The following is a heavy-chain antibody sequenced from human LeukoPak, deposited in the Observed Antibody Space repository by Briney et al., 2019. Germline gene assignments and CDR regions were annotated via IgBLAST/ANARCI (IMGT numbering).Heavy chain of an antibody. D-gene: IGHD2-21*02. V-gene: IGHV3-23*01. Sequence: GGSLRLSCAASGFTFSSYAMSWARQAPGKGLEWVSAISGSGGSTYYADSVKGRFTISRDNSKNTLYLQMNSLRAEDTAVYYCAKRWRLQLSFDYWGQGTLVTVSS. CDR1: GFTFSSYA. CDR2: ISGSGGST. J-gene: IGHJ4*02. CDR3: AKRWRLQLSFDY.